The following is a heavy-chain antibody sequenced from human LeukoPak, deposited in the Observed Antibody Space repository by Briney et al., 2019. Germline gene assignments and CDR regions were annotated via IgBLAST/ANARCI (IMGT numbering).Heavy chain of an antibody. J-gene: IGHJ6*03. CDR2: IYHSGST. D-gene: IGHD3-3*01. V-gene: IGHV4-38-2*02. CDR1: GYSISSGYY. CDR3: AREGPNAEWLLYPSYYYYYMDV. Sequence: SETLSLTCTVSGYSISSGYYWGWIRQPPGKGLEWIGSIYHSGSTYYNPSLKSRVTISVDTSKNQFSLKLSSVTAADTAVYYCAREGPNAEWLLYPSYYYYYMDVWGKGTTVTVSS.